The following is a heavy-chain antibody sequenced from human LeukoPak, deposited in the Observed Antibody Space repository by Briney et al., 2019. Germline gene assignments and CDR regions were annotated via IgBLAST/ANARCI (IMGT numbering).Heavy chain of an antibody. Sequence: ASVKVSCKASGYTFTSYFMHWVRQAPGQGREWMGIINPGSGSTRYAQKFQGRVTMTRDMSTSTVYMELSSLRSEDTAVYYCARGRTTITSVFDYWGQGTLVTVSS. CDR3: ARGRTTITSVFDY. CDR1: GYTFTSYF. CDR2: INPGSGST. D-gene: IGHD4-11*01. J-gene: IGHJ4*02. V-gene: IGHV1-46*01.